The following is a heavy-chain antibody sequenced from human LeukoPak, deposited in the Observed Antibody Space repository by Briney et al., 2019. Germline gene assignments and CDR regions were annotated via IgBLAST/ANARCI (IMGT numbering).Heavy chain of an antibody. J-gene: IGHJ4*02. D-gene: IGHD5-18*01. CDR3: AGGASRIQVWLPPGY. V-gene: IGHV3-64*02. CDR1: GFTFDDYA. Sequence: PGGSLRLSCAASGFTFDDYAMHWVRQAPGKGLEYVSAITSNGGTTYYADAVKGKFTISRDNSQNTLYLHMGSLRVEDMAVYYCAGGASRIQVWLPPGYWGQGTLVTVSS. CDR2: ITSNGGTT.